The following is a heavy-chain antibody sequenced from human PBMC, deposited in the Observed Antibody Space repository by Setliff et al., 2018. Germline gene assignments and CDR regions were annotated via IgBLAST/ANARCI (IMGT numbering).Heavy chain of an antibody. V-gene: IGHV4-30-2*02. CDR1: GGSISSGGYS. CDR2: IYHSGST. CDR3: ARTSGSLHMEYYFDY. D-gene: IGHD3-10*01. J-gene: IGHJ4*02. Sequence: PSETLSLTCAVSGGSISSGGYSWSWIRQPPGKGLEWIGYIYHSGSTYYNPSLKSRVTISVDRSKNQFSLKLSSVTAADTAVYYCARTSGSLHMEYYFDYWGQGTLVTVSS.